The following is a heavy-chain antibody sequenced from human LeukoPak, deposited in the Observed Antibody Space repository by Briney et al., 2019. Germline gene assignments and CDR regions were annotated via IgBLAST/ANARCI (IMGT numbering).Heavy chain of an antibody. Sequence: ASVKVSCKASGYTFTDFYMLWVRQAPGQGLEWLGWINPNSGGTDYALKFQGRVTMTRDTSTSTAYMELSRLRSDDTAVYHCARGHGSYYYYMDVWGKGTTVTVSS. V-gene: IGHV1-2*02. CDR1: GYTFTDFY. J-gene: IGHJ6*03. D-gene: IGHD3-10*01. CDR2: INPNSGGT. CDR3: ARGHGSYYYYMDV.